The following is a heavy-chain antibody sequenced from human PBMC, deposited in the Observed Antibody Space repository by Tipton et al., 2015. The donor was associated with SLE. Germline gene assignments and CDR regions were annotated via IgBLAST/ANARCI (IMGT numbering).Heavy chain of an antibody. D-gene: IGHD2-2*01. CDR1: GGSISSGGYY. CDR2: IYYGGST. V-gene: IGHV4-31*03. Sequence: TLSLTCTVSGGSISSGGYYWTWIRQHPGKGLEWIGYIYYGGSTHYNPSLKSRVTISVDTSKTQFSLNLTSVTAADTAVYSCARGTSWGSGWYFDLWGRGTLVTVSS. J-gene: IGHJ2*01. CDR3: ARGTSWGSGWYFDL.